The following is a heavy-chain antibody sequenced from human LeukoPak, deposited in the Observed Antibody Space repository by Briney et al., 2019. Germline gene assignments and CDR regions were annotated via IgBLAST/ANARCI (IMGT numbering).Heavy chain of an antibody. CDR2: IKQDGSEK. D-gene: IGHD6-6*01. CDR1: GFTFSSYW. CDR3: ARGSGSSAGPGGY. Sequence: GGSLRLSCAASGFTFSSYWMSWVRQAPGKGLEWVANIKQDGSEKYYVDSVKGRFTISRDNGKNSVFLQMNSLRVEDTAVYFCARGSGSSAGPGGYWGQGILVTVSS. V-gene: IGHV3-7*01. J-gene: IGHJ4*02.